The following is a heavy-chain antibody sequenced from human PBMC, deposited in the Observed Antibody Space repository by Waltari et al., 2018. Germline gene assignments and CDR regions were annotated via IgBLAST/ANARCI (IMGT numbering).Heavy chain of an antibody. V-gene: IGHV3-30*02. CDR1: GFTFSSYG. CDR3: AKIYYDDYGDYLYYYYMDV. D-gene: IGHD4-17*01. J-gene: IGHJ6*03. Sequence: QVQLVESGGGVVQPGGSLRLSCAASGFTFSSYGMHWVRQAPGKGLEWVAFIRYDGSNKYYAESVKGRFTISRDNSKNTLYLQMNSLRAEDTAVYYCAKIYYDDYGDYLYYYYMDVWGKGTTVTVSS. CDR2: IRYDGSNK.